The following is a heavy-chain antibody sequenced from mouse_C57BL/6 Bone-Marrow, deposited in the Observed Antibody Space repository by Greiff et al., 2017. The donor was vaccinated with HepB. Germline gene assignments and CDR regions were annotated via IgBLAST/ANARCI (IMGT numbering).Heavy chain of an antibody. CDR3: TTPPYGSRRTWFAY. CDR2: IDPENGDT. Sequence: EVQLKQSGAELVRPGASVKLSCTASGFNIKDDYMHWVKQRPEQGLEWIGWIDPENGDTEYASKFQGKATITADTSSNTAYLHLSSLTSEDTAVYYCTTPPYGSRRTWFAYWGQGTLVTVSA. D-gene: IGHD1-1*01. CDR1: GFNIKDDY. V-gene: IGHV14-4*01. J-gene: IGHJ3*01.